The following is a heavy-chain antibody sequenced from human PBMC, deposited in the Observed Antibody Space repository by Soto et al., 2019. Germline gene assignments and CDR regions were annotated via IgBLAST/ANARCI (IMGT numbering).Heavy chain of an antibody. Sequence: SETLSLTCTVSGGSVSSGSYYWSWIRQPPGKGLEWIGYIYYSGSTNYNPSLKSRVTISVDTSKNQFSLKLSSVTAADTAVYYCARIPKYYDFWSGYLGDDAFDIWGQGTMVTVSS. V-gene: IGHV4-61*01. D-gene: IGHD3-3*01. J-gene: IGHJ3*02. CDR2: IYYSGST. CDR3: ARIPKYYDFWSGYLGDDAFDI. CDR1: GGSVSSGSYY.